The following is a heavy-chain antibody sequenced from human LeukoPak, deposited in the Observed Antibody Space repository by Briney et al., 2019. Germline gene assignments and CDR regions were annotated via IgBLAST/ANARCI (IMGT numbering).Heavy chain of an antibody. V-gene: IGHV3-23*01. Sequence: GGSLRLSCAASVFTFSGYSMSWVRQAPGKGLEWVSAISGSGGSTYYADSVKGRFTISRDNSKNTLYLQMNSLRAEDTAVYYCAKSVDTAMVDDFDYWGQGTLVTVSS. J-gene: IGHJ4*02. CDR1: VFTFSGYS. CDR2: ISGSGGST. D-gene: IGHD5-18*01. CDR3: AKSVDTAMVDDFDY.